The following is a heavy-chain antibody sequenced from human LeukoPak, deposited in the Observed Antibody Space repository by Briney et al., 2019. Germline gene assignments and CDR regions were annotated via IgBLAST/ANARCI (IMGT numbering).Heavy chain of an antibody. V-gene: IGHV3-30*18. CDR1: GFTFSSYG. CDR3: AKEKYSYGPGGRFGH. J-gene: IGHJ4*02. D-gene: IGHD5-18*01. CDR2: ISYDGSNK. Sequence: PSGGSLRLSCAASGFTFSSYGMHWVRQAPGKGLEWVAVISYDGSNKYYADSVKGRFTISRDNSKNTLYLQMNSLRAEDTAVYYCAKEKYSYGPGGRFGHWGQGTLVTVSS.